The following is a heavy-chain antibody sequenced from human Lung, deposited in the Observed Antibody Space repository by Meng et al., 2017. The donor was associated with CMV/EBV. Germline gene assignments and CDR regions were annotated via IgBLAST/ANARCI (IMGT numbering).Heavy chain of an antibody. J-gene: IGHJ6*02. CDR1: GLTFSSYG. D-gene: IGHD3-3*01. Sequence: SCAASGLTFSSYGMHWVRQAPGKGLEGVAFIRYDGKNEYYADSVKGRFSISRDDSKNTLYLQMNSLRPEDTAVYYCAKETGPISGGYYYYGIDVXGQGXTVTVSS. CDR2: IRYDGKNE. V-gene: IGHV3-30*02. CDR3: AKETGPISGGYYYYGIDV.